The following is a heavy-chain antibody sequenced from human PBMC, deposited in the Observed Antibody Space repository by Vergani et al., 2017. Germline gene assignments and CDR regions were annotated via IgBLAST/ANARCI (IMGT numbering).Heavy chain of an antibody. V-gene: IGHV1-2*02. CDR3: ARGSTYYDFWSGYYTEY. Sequence: QVQLVQSGTEVKKPGASVKVSCKASGYTFTGYYMHWVRQAPGQGLEWMGWINPNSGGTNYARKFQGRVTMTRDTSISTAYMELSRLRSDDTAVYYCARGSTYYDFWSGYYTEYWGQGTLVTVSS. CDR2: INPNSGGT. J-gene: IGHJ4*02. D-gene: IGHD3-3*01. CDR1: GYTFTGYY.